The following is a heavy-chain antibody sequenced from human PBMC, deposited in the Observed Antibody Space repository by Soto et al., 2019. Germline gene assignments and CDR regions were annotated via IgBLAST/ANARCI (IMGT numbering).Heavy chain of an antibody. Sequence: QVQLQESGPGLVKPSETLSLTCTVSAGSITSYYWSWIRQPPGKGLEWIGYIYYSGSSNYNPSLKSRVTISVDTSNNHVSLKLSSVTAADTAVYYCARDIYDFWSGEGLGYFDYWGQGTLVTVSS. V-gene: IGHV4-59*12. CDR3: ARDIYDFWSGEGLGYFDY. D-gene: IGHD3-3*01. CDR2: IYYSGSS. CDR1: AGSITSYY. J-gene: IGHJ4*02.